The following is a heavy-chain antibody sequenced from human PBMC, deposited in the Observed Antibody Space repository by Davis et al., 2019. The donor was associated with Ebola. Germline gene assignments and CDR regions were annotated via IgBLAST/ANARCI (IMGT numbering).Heavy chain of an antibody. Sequence: SLKISCAASGFILSSYAMHWVRQAPGKGLEWVSGISWNSGSIGYADSVKGRFTISRDNAKNSLYLQMNSLRAEDTAVYYCARGLLLVNWFDPWGQGTLVTVSS. D-gene: IGHD2-15*01. J-gene: IGHJ5*02. CDR2: ISWNSGSI. CDR1: GFILSSYA. V-gene: IGHV3-9*01. CDR3: ARGLLLVNWFDP.